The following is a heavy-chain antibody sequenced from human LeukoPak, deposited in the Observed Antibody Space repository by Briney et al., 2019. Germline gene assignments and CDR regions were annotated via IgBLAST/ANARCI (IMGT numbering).Heavy chain of an antibody. J-gene: IGHJ4*02. CDR1: GGSISSGSYY. V-gene: IGHV4-61*02. CDR2: IYTGGST. CDR3: ARDRFGELLVDY. Sequence: SETLSLTCTVSGGSISSGSYYWSWIRQPAGKGLEWIGRIYTGGSTNYNPSLKSRVTISVDTSKNQFSLKLSSVTAADTAVYYCARDRFGELLVDYWGQGTLVTVSS. D-gene: IGHD3-10*01.